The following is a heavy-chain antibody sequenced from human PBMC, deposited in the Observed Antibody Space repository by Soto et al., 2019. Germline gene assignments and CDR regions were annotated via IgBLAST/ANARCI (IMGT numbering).Heavy chain of an antibody. CDR1: GGTFSSYA. D-gene: IGHD3-3*01. CDR2: IIPIFGTA. CDR3: ARVIDFDRSGYYTLFDY. V-gene: IGHV1-69*01. Sequence: QVQLVQSGAEVKKPGSSVKVSCKASGGTFSSYAISWVRQAPGQGLEWMGGIIPIFGTANYAQKFQSRVTITTDESTSTAYMELSSLRSEDTAVYYCARVIDFDRSGYYTLFDYWGQGTLVTVSS. J-gene: IGHJ4*02.